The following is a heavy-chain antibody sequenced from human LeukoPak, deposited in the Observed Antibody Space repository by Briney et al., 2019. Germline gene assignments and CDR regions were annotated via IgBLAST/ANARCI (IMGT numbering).Heavy chain of an antibody. V-gene: IGHV3-23*01. J-gene: IGHJ6*03. CDR2: ISGSGGST. CDR3: VKGKGHYYYYMDV. Sequence: GGSLRLSCAASGFTFSSYAMSWVRQAPGKGLEWVSAISGSGGSTYYADSVKGRFTISRDNSKNTLYLQMNSLRAEDTAVYYCVKGKGHYYYYMDVWGKGTTVTVSS. CDR1: GFTFSSYA.